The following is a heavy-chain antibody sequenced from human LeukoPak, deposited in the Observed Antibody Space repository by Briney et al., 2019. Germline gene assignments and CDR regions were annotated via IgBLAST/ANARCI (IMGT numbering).Heavy chain of an antibody. CDR1: GGSISSGSYY. CDR3: ARGHVDTATAIVLHY. CDR2: IYTSGST. J-gene: IGHJ4*02. Sequence: PSETLSLTCTVSGGSISSGSYYWSWIRQPAGKGLEWIGRIYTSGSTNYNPSLKSRVTISVDTSKNQFSLKLSSVTAADTAVYYCARGHVDTATAIVLHYWGQGTLVTVSS. D-gene: IGHD5-18*01. V-gene: IGHV4-61*02.